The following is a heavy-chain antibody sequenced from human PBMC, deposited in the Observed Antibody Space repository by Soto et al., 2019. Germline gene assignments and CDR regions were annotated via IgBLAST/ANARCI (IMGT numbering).Heavy chain of an antibody. CDR3: RIVGGNAYFQH. J-gene: IGHJ1*01. V-gene: IGHV3-11*06. Sequence: GGSLRLSCAASGFTFSDYYMSWIRQAPGKGLEWVSYISSSSSYTNYADSVKGRFTISRDNAKNSLYLQMNSLRAEDTAVYYCRIVGGNAYFQHWGQGTLVTVSS. CDR2: ISSSSSYT. D-gene: IGHD1-26*01. CDR1: GFTFSDYY.